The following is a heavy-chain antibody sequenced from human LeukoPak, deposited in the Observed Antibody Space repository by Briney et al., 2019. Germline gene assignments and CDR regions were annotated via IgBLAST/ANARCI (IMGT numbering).Heavy chain of an antibody. Sequence: ASVKVSCKASGYTFTGYYMHWVRQAPGQGLEWMGIINPSGGSTSYAQKFQGRVTMTRDMSTSTVYMELRSLRSDDTAVYYCARDRAYYYDSSGYYSGLDWGQGTLVTVSS. V-gene: IGHV1-46*01. CDR1: GYTFTGYY. CDR3: ARDRAYYYDSSGYYSGLD. CDR2: INPSGGST. D-gene: IGHD3-22*01. J-gene: IGHJ4*02.